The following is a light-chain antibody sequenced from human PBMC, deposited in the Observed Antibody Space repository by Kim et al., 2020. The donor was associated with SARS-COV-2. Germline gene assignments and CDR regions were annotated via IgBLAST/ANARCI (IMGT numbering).Light chain of an antibody. CDR1: QTISTL. V-gene: IGKV1-5*01. J-gene: IGKJ2*01. CDR3: QHYNSYPYT. CDR2: QAS. Sequence: SVGDRVTITCRASQTISTLLAWYQQKPGKAPKLLIYQASILESGVPSRFSGSGSGTEFSLTISSLQPDDFATYYCQHYNSYPYTFGQGTKLEIK.